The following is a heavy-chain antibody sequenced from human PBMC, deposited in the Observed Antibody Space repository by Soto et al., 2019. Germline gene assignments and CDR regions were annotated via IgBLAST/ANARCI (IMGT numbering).Heavy chain of an antibody. Sequence: QVQLVQSGAEVKKPGASVKVSCKASGYTFSTYGFSWVRQAPGQGLEWMGWIGADNGDTNYAQNFQGRVTMTTDTSTTTSYMELRSLTSDDTAVYFCARDWKGAEGFEPRGQGTLVTVSS. D-gene: IGHD1-1*01. CDR1: GYTFSTYG. J-gene: IGHJ5*02. V-gene: IGHV1-18*01. CDR3: ARDWKGAEGFEP. CDR2: IGADNGDT.